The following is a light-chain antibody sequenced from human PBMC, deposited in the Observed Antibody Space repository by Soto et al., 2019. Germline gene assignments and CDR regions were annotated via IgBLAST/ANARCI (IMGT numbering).Light chain of an antibody. Sequence: EIVMTQSPATLSVSPGDRATLSCRAGQSVSSNLAWYQQKPGQAPRLLIYGASTRATGIPARFSGSGSGTEFTLTISSLHSEDFAVYYCQRYNAWPITFGQGTRLDIK. J-gene: IGKJ5*01. CDR1: QSVSSN. CDR3: QRYNAWPIT. CDR2: GAS. V-gene: IGKV3-15*01.